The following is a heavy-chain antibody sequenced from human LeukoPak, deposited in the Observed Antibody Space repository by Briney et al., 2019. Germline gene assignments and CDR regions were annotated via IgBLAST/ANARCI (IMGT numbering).Heavy chain of an antibody. V-gene: IGHV3-23*01. D-gene: IGHD6-6*01. CDR3: ARDRRPWYFDL. J-gene: IGHJ2*01. CDR2: ITGGGDIT. Sequence: GGSLRLSCAASGFTFSSYAMSWVRQAPGKGLEWVSTITGGGDITKYADSVKGRSTISRDDPKNTLYLQMNSLRADDTAVYYCARDRRPWYFDLWGRGTLVTVSS. CDR1: GFTFSSYA.